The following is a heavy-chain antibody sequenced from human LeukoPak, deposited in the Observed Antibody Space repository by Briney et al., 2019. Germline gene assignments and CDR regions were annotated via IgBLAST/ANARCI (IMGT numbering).Heavy chain of an antibody. Sequence: GGSLRLSCAASGFTFITYAMSWVRQAPGKGLEWVSGISGSGTGGRTYYADSVKGRFTISRDNSKNTLDLQMNSLRAEDTAVYYCARGPSARFFGVAKGAFDIWGQGTMVTVSS. CDR3: ARGPSARFFGVAKGAFDI. J-gene: IGHJ3*02. CDR2: ISGSGTGGRT. CDR1: GFTFITYA. V-gene: IGHV3-23*01. D-gene: IGHD3-3*01.